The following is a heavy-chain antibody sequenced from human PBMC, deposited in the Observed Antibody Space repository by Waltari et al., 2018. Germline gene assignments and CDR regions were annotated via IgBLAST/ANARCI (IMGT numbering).Heavy chain of an antibody. J-gene: IGHJ4*02. D-gene: IGHD1-26*01. CDR2: IKGDGSEK. Sequence: EVQLVESGGGLVQPGGSLRPPCAAAGCTFRGYWLNWVRQAPGKGLEWVANIKGDGSEKNYVDSVKGRFTISRDNARNSLYLQMNSLRGEDTAVYYCLGAWEWGQGTLVTVSS. CDR3: LGAWE. CDR1: GCTFRGYW. V-gene: IGHV3-7*01.